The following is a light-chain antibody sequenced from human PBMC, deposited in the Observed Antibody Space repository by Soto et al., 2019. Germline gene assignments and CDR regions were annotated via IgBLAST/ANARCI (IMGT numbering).Light chain of an antibody. J-gene: IGKJ5*01. CDR1: QSISTY. V-gene: IGKV3-11*01. CDR2: DVF. Sequence: EIVLTQSTAPLSLSPGERATLSCMASQSISTYLAWYQQKPGQAPRLLIYDVFNRATGIPARFSGSGSGTDFTLTISSLEPEDFAVYYCQQRSNWPPEITFGQGTRLEIK. CDR3: QQRSNWPPEIT.